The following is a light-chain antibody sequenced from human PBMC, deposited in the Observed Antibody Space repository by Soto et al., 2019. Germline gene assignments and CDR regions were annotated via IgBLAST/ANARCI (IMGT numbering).Light chain of an antibody. CDR2: HDS. CDR3: QVWDGSSDQGV. CDR1: NIGSKS. Sequence: SYELTQSPSVSVAPGKTARITCGGDNIGSKSVHWYQQKPGQAPVVVMYHDSDRPSGIPERFSGSNSANTATLTISRVEAGDAADYYCQVWDGSSDQGVFGGGTKLTVL. J-gene: IGLJ2*01. V-gene: IGLV3-21*04.